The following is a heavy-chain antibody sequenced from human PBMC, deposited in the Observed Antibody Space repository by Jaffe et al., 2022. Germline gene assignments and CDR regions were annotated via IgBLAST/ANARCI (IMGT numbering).Heavy chain of an antibody. J-gene: IGHJ4*02. D-gene: IGHD3-9*01. CDR2: ISSSGSTI. CDR1: GFTFSSYE. V-gene: IGHV3-48*03. Sequence: EVQLVESGGGLVQPGGSLRLSCAASGFTFSSYEMNWVRQAPGKGLEWVSYISSSGSTIYYADSVKGRFTISRDNAKNSLYLQMNSLRAEDTAVYYCARVYYDILTGHYPPDYWGQGTLVTVSS. CDR3: ARVYYDILTGHYPPDY.